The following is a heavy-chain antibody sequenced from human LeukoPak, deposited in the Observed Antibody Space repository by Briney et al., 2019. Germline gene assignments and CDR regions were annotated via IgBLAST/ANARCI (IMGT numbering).Heavy chain of an antibody. J-gene: IGHJ3*02. CDR3: ATAKYSSGWYGAFDI. Sequence: GASVKVSCKASGYTFTSYDINWVRQATGQGLEWMGWMNPNSGNTGYAQKFQGRVTITRNTSISTAYMELSSLRSEDTAVYYCATAKYSSGWYGAFDIWGQGTMVTVSP. CDR1: GYTFTSYD. CDR2: MNPNSGNT. D-gene: IGHD6-19*01. V-gene: IGHV1-8*03.